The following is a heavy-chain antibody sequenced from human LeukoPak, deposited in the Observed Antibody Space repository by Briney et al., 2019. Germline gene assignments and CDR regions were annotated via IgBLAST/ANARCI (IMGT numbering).Heavy chain of an antibody. D-gene: IGHD3-22*01. V-gene: IGHV3-23*01. CDR2: ISGSGGST. CDR3: AKSYPPDYYDSSGYLFDY. Sequence: GGSLRLSCAASGLTFSSSAMSWVRQAPGKGLEWVSAISGSGGSTYYANSVKGRFTISRDNSKNTLYLQMNSLRAEDTAVYYCAKSYPPDYYDSSGYLFDYWGQGTLVTVSS. CDR1: GLTFSSSA. J-gene: IGHJ4*02.